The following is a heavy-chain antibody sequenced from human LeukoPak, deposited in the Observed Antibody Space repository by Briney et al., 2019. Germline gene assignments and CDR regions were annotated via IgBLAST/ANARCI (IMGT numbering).Heavy chain of an antibody. V-gene: IGHV4-61*02. CDR1: GGSISSGSYY. D-gene: IGHD6-13*01. CDR2: IYTSGST. J-gene: IGHJ5*02. CDR3: ARPLYRGQLVRGFDP. Sequence: SQTLSLTCTVSGGSISSGSYYWSWIRQPAGKGLEWIGRIYTSGSTNYNPSLKSRVTISVDTSKNQFSLKLSSVTAADTAVYYCARPLYRGQLVRGFDPWGQGTLVTVSS.